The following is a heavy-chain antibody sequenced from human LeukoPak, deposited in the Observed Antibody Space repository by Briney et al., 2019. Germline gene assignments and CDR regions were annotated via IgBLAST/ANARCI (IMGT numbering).Heavy chain of an antibody. CDR3: AKAAYYDSSGYQH. V-gene: IGHV3-30*18. CDR1: GFTFSSYG. D-gene: IGHD3-22*01. J-gene: IGHJ4*02. Sequence: GGSLRLSCAASGFTFSSYGMHWVRQAPGKGLEWVAVISYDGSNKYYADSVKGRFTISRDNSKNTLYLQMNSLRAEDTAVYYCAKAAYYDSSGYQHWGQGTLVTVSS. CDR2: ISYDGSNK.